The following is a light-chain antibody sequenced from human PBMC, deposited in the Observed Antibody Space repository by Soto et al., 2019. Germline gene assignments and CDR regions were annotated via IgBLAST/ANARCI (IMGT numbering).Light chain of an antibody. CDR2: GNY. Sequence: QSVLTQSPSVSGAPGQRVTISCTGSRSNIGARYEVHWYQQLPGTAPKLLIYGNYNRPSGVPDRFSGSKSGTSASLAITGLQAEDEADYYCQSYDSSLSGYVFGTGTKLTVL. CDR3: QSYDSSLSGYV. J-gene: IGLJ1*01. V-gene: IGLV1-40*01. CDR1: RSNIGARYE.